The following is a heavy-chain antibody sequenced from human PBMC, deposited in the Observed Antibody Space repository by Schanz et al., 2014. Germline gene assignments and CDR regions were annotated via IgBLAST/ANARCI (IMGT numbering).Heavy chain of an antibody. J-gene: IGHJ6*02. Sequence: EVHLVESGGGLVKRGGSLRLSCAASGFTISSYSMNWVRQAPGKGLEWVSSISHSGGSKYYADSVKGRFTISRDNSENTLYLQMNSLSADDTAVFYCAKGMGYCSGGTCYDYYYYGLDVWGQGTTVTVS. CDR1: GFTISSYS. CDR2: ISHSGGSK. D-gene: IGHD2-15*01. CDR3: AKGMGYCSGGTCYDYYYYGLDV. V-gene: IGHV3-23*04.